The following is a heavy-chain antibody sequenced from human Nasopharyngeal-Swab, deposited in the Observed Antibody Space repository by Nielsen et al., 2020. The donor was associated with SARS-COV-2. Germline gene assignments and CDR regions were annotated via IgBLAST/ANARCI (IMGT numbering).Heavy chain of an antibody. CDR2: ISYDGSNK. Sequence: GEPLKISCAASGFTFSSYGMHWVRQAPGKGLEWVAVISYDGSNKYYADSVKGRFTISRDNSKNTLYLQMNSLRAEDTAVYYCAKDYSYGYSDYYYYYMDVWGKGTTVTVSS. CDR3: AKDYSYGYSDYYYYYMDV. D-gene: IGHD5-18*01. V-gene: IGHV3-30*18. CDR1: GFTFSSYG. J-gene: IGHJ6*03.